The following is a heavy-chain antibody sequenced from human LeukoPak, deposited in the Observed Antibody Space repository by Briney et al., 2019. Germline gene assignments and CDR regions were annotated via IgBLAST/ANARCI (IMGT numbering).Heavy chain of an antibody. CDR3: AKDQAPIAVAPFDY. CDR1: GFTFSNAW. D-gene: IGHD6-19*01. Sequence: GGSLRLSCAASGFTFSNAWMSWVRQAPGKGLEWVSAISGSGGSTYYADSVKGRFTISRDNSKNTLYLQMNSLRAEDTAVYYCAKDQAPIAVAPFDYWGQGTLVTVSS. J-gene: IGHJ4*02. V-gene: IGHV3-23*01. CDR2: ISGSGGST.